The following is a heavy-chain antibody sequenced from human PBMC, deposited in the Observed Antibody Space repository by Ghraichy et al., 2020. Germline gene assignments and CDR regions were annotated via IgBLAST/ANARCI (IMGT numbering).Heavy chain of an antibody. J-gene: IGHJ4*02. V-gene: IGHV4-39*07. D-gene: IGHD2-2*01. CDR3: AGRSTSYYSLDY. CDR1: GGSISSISYY. CDR2: IYYSGTT. Sequence: SETLSLTCTVSGGSISSISYYWGWIRQPPGKGLEWIGTIYYSGTTYYHPSVKSRVTISIDTSKNQFSLKLTSVTAADTAVYYCAGRSTSYYSLDYWGQGTLVTVSS.